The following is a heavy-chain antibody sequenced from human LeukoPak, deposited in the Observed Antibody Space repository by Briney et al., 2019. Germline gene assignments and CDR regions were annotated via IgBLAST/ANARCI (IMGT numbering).Heavy chain of an antibody. CDR2: IYHSGST. J-gene: IGHJ5*02. D-gene: IGHD3-10*01. Sequence: SQTLSLTCAVSGGSISSGGYSWSWIRQPPGKGLEWIGYIYHSGSTYYNPSLKSRVTISVGRSKIQFSLKLSSVTAADTAVYYCARGQYYYGSGSFWFDPWGQGTLVTVSS. CDR3: ARGQYYYGSGSFWFDP. CDR1: GGSISSGGYS. V-gene: IGHV4-30-2*01.